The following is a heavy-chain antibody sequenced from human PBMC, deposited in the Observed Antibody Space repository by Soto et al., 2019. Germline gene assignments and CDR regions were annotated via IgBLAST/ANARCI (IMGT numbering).Heavy chain of an antibody. CDR1: GGSISSYY. Sequence: ASETLSLTCTVSGGSISSYYRSWIRQPPGKGLEWIGNIYYSGSTNYNPSLKSRVTISVDTSKNQFSLKLRSVTAADTAVYYCARAYYASGSWYYFDYWGQGTLVTVSS. D-gene: IGHD3-10*01. V-gene: IGHV4-59*01. CDR3: ARAYYASGSWYYFDY. J-gene: IGHJ4*02. CDR2: IYYSGST.